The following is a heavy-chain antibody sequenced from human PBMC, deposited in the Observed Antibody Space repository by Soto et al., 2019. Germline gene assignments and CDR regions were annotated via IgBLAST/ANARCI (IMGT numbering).Heavy chain of an antibody. Sequence: SVKVSCKASGYSFTNYGISWVRQAPGQGLEWMGWTSDYNGNTNYAQKFQGRVTLTTDTSTSTAYMELRSLRSDDTAVYYCARGGGIYSISWPLDYWGQGTLVTVSS. V-gene: IGHV1-18*04. CDR2: TSDYNGNT. J-gene: IGHJ4*02. D-gene: IGHD6-13*01. CDR3: ARGGGIYSISWPLDY. CDR1: GYSFTNYG.